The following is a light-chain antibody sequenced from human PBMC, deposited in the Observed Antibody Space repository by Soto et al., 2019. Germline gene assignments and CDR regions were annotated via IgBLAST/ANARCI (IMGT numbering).Light chain of an antibody. CDR2: AAS. J-gene: IGKJ5*01. CDR3: QQSYGTPII. Sequence: IQLTQSPSSLSASVGDRVTITCRASQGISSYLAWYQQKPGKAPKLLIYAASTLQSGVPSRFSGSGSGTDFTLTISSLQPEDSTTYYCQQSYGTPIIFGQGTRLEIK. CDR1: QGISSY. V-gene: IGKV1-39*01.